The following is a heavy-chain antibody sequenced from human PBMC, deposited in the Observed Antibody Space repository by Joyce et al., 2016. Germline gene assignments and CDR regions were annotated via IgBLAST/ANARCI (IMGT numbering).Heavy chain of an antibody. Sequence: VLLVESGGGLVKPGGSLRHSCAASGFTFRNTCSAWVRQAPGKGLEWVGRIKSKTDGGRTDYAAPVKGRFTISRDDSKKTLYLQMHGLKTEDTAVYYCSTNTVLGDAFDIWGQGTMVSVSS. CDR3: STNTVLGDAFDI. D-gene: IGHD4-17*01. J-gene: IGHJ3*02. V-gene: IGHV3-15*01. CDR1: GFTFRNTC. CDR2: IKSKTDGGRT.